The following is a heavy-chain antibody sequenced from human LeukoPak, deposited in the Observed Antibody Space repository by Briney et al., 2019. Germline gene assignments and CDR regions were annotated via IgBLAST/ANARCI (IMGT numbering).Heavy chain of an antibody. CDR3: ARDHLGAVATITDYFDY. J-gene: IGHJ4*02. D-gene: IGHD5-12*01. CDR1: GFTFSDHY. Sequence: GGSLRLSYAASGFTFSDHYMDWVRQAPGKGLEWVSSISSSSSYIYYADSVKGRFTISRDNAKNSLYLQMNSLRAEDTAMYYCARDHLGAVATITDYFDYWGQGTLVTVSS. V-gene: IGHV3-21*01. CDR2: ISSSSSYI.